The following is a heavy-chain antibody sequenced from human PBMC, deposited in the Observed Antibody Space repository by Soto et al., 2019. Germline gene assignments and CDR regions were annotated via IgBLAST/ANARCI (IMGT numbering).Heavy chain of an antibody. CDR1: GGSISSHY. CDR3: ARASSQDSSGYYYNRWAFDI. V-gene: IGHV4-59*11. CDR2: IYHNGST. Sequence: KPSETLSLTCTVSGGSISSHYWSWIRQPPGKGLEWIGYIYHNGSTYYNPSLKSRVTISVDRSKNQFSLKLSSVTAADTAVYYCARASSQDSSGYYYNRWAFDIWGQGTMVTVSS. D-gene: IGHD3-22*01. J-gene: IGHJ3*02.